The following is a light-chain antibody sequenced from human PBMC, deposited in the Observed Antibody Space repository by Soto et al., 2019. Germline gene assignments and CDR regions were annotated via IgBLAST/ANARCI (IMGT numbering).Light chain of an antibody. CDR2: DAS. Sequence: EIVLTQSPATLSLSPGERATLSCRASQSVNSYLAWYQQKPGQAPGLLIYDASNRATGIPARFSGSGSGTDFTLTICSLEPEDFAVYYCQQRSNWPPWTFGQGTKVQIK. CDR1: QSVNSY. J-gene: IGKJ1*01. CDR3: QQRSNWPPWT. V-gene: IGKV3-11*01.